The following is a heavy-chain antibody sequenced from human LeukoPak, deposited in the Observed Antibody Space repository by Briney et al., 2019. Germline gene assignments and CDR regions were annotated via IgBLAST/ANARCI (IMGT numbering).Heavy chain of an antibody. Sequence: GASAKVSCKASGYMFTHYYMHWVRQAPGQGLEWMGMITSSGGDTSYAQKFEGRVTMIRDTSTRTVYMELSSLTSEDTAVYYCARDLRRSGYNWGCDHWGQGTLVTVSP. D-gene: IGHD5-24*01. CDR2: ITSSGGDT. CDR1: GYMFTHYY. CDR3: ARDLRRSGYNWGCDH. J-gene: IGHJ4*02. V-gene: IGHV1-46*01.